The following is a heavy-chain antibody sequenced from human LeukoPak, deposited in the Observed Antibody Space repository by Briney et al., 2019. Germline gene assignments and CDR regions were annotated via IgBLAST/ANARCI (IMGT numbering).Heavy chain of an antibody. CDR1: GFTFSNAW. D-gene: IGHD3-22*01. V-gene: IGHV3-15*01. CDR3: TTTMLAYYYDSSGYYS. Sequence: TSGGSLRLSCAASGFTFSNAWMSWVRQAPGKGLEWVGRIKSKTDGGTTDYAAPVKGRFTISRDDSKNTLYLQMNSLKTEDTAVYYCTTTMLAYYYDSSGYYSWGQGTLVTVSS. CDR2: IKSKTDGGTT. J-gene: IGHJ4*02.